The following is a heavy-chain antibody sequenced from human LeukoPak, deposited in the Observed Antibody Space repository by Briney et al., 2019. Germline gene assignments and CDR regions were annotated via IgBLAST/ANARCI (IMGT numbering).Heavy chain of an antibody. J-gene: IGHJ5*02. Sequence: PGGSLRLSCAASGFSFSDYYMSWLRQPPGKGLEWIGEINHSGSTNYNPSLKSRVTISVDTSKNQFSLKLSSVTAADTAVYYCARRTQYSIRFNWFDPWGQGTLVTVSS. CDR2: INHSGST. CDR1: GFSFSDYY. CDR3: ARRTQYSIRFNWFDP. D-gene: IGHD6-13*01. V-gene: IGHV4-34*01.